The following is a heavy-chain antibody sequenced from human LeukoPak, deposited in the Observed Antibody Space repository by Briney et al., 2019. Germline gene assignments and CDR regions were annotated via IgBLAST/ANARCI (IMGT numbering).Heavy chain of an antibody. CDR2: INAYNGNT. V-gene: IGHV1-18*01. Sequence: ASVKVSCKASGYAFTSYGISWVRQAPGQGLEWMGWINAYNGNTNYAQKLQGRVTMTRDTSTSTVYMELSSLRSEDTAVYYCARSIQLWFHLDYWGQGTLVTVSS. CDR3: ARSIQLWFHLDY. CDR1: GYAFTSYG. D-gene: IGHD5-18*01. J-gene: IGHJ4*02.